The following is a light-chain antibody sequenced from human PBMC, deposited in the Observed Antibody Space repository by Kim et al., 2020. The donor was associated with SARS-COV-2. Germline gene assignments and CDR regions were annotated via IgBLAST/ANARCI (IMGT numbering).Light chain of an antibody. J-gene: IGKJ1*01. CDR3: QQYNKWPPWT. V-gene: IGKV3-15*01. Sequence: SPGERATLSCRASQSVSSDLAWYQQKPGQAPRLLIYGASTRATGIPARFSGSGSGTEFTLTISSLQSEDFVVYYCQQYNKWPPWTFGQGTKVDIK. CDR1: QSVSSD. CDR2: GAS.